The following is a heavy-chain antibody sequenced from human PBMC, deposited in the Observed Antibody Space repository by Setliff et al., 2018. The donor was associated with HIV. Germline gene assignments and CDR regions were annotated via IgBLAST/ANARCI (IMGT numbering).Heavy chain of an antibody. V-gene: IGHV4-39*07. CDR2: IYYDGRT. J-gene: IGHJ6*04. CDR1: GGSIRTGAYY. CDR3: ASAIVGLGYNFFSVDV. D-gene: IGHD1-26*01. Sequence: SETLSLTCTVSGGSIRTGAYYWGWIRQPPGKGLEWIGSIYYDGRTFYNPALKNRVAISVDTSRNRVSLKMTSVTAADTAVYYCASAIVGLGYNFFSVDVWGKGTTVTVSS.